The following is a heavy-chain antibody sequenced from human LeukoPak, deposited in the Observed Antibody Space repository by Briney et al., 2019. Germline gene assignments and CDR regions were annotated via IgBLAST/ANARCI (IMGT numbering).Heavy chain of an antibody. CDR2: MNPNSGNT. D-gene: IGHD1-26*01. CDR1: GYTFTSYY. CDR3: ARTHSGSDY. Sequence: ASVKVSCKASGYTFTSYYMHWVRQATGQGLEWMGWMNPNSGNTGYAQKFQGRVTMTRNTSISTAYMELSSLRSDDTDVYYCARTHSGSDYWGQGTLVTVSS. V-gene: IGHV1-8*02. J-gene: IGHJ4*02.